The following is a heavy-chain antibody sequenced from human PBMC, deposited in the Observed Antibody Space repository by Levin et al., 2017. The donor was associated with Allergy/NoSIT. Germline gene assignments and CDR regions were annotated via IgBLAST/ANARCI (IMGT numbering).Heavy chain of an antibody. J-gene: IGHJ4*02. CDR2: ISYDGSNK. D-gene: IGHD2-21*02. CDR1: GFTFSNYA. Sequence: AGGSLRLSCAASGFTFSNYAMHWVRQAPGKGLEWVTVISYDGSNKYYADSVKGRFTISRDNSKSTLYLQMNNLRAEDTAVYYCAKVKHCDGDCYSGAFEYWGQGTLVTVSS. V-gene: IGHV3-30-3*01. CDR3: AKVKHCDGDCYSGAFEY.